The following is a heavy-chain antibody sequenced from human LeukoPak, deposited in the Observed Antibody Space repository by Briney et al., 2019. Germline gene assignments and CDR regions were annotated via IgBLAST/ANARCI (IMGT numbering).Heavy chain of an antibody. Sequence: GGSLRLSCAASGFTFSTYGMSWVRQAPGKGLEWVSAISGGGGSTYYADSVKGRFTISGDNSKNTLYLQMNSLRAEDTAVYYCTTKYLYYMDVWGKGTTVTISS. V-gene: IGHV3-23*01. CDR2: ISGGGGST. CDR3: TTKYLYYMDV. CDR1: GFTFSTYG. J-gene: IGHJ6*03. D-gene: IGHD2-2*01.